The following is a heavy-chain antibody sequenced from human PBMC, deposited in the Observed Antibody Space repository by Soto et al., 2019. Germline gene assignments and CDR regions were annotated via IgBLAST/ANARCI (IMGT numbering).Heavy chain of an antibody. J-gene: IGHJ6*02. CDR2: IWYDGSNK. CDR3: ARDQLEEGPGMDV. V-gene: IGHV3-33*01. CDR1: GFTFSSYC. Sequence: GGSLRCSCAASGFTFSSYCMHLVRQAPGKGLECVSVIWYDGSNKYYADSVKGRFTISRDNSKNTMYLQMNSMRAEDTAVYYCARDQLEEGPGMDVWGPGTTVTLSS. D-gene: IGHD1-1*01.